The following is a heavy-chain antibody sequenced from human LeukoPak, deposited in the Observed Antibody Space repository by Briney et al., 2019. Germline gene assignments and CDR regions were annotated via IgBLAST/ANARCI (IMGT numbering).Heavy chain of an antibody. CDR2: IIPIFGRA. CDR3: ARGGFYYDSSGYFSFDY. D-gene: IGHD3-22*01. CDR1: GGTFISYA. V-gene: IGHV1-69*05. Sequence: GASVKVSCKASGGTFISYAISWVRQAPGQGLEWMGGIIPIFGRANYAQKFQGRVTITTEESTRTDYMEMRRLRSEYTAVYYCARGGFYYDSSGYFSFDYWGQGTLVTVSS. J-gene: IGHJ4*02.